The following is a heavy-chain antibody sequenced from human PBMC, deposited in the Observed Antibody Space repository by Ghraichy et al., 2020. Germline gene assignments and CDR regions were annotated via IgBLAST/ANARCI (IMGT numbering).Heavy chain of an antibody. D-gene: IGHD6-13*01. CDR3: ARRGGSSWFNWFDP. Sequence: SETLSLTCTVSGGSIRRRREEGGGRRKPPGKGLEWIGSIYYSGSTYYNPSLKSRVTISVDTSKNQFSLKLSSVTAADTAVYYCARRGGSSWFNWFDPWGQGTLVTVSS. CDR2: IYYSGST. CDR1: GGSIRRRREE. J-gene: IGHJ5*02. V-gene: IGHV4-39*01.